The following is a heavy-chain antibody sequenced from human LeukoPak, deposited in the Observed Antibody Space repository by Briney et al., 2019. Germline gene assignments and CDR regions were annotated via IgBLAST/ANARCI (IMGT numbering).Heavy chain of an antibody. J-gene: IGHJ3*02. V-gene: IGHV3-7*01. CDR1: GFTFSSYG. CDR2: IKQDGSEK. CDR3: ARDQYYYDSSGSQSHDAFDI. Sequence: GGSLRLSCAASGFTFSSYGMHWVRQAPGKGLEWVANIKQDGSEKYYVDSVKGRFTISRDNAKNSLYLQMNSLRAEDTAVYYCARDQYYYDSSGSQSHDAFDIWGQGTMVTVSS. D-gene: IGHD3-22*01.